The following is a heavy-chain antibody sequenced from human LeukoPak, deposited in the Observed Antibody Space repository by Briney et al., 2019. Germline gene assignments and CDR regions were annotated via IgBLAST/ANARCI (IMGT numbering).Heavy chain of an antibody. Sequence: SETLSLTCTVSGVSINSGGYYWSWIRQHPGKGLEWIGYIYYSGSTYYNPSLKSRLTISLDTSNNQFSLKLSSVTAADTAVYYCARARYSGYVFDYWGQGTLVTVSS. CDR1: GVSINSGGYY. D-gene: IGHD5-12*01. V-gene: IGHV4-31*03. CDR2: IYYSGST. CDR3: ARARYSGYVFDY. J-gene: IGHJ4*02.